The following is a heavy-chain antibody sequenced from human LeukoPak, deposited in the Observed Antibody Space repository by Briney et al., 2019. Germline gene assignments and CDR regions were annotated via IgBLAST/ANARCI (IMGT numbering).Heavy chain of an antibody. CDR2: IYYSGST. D-gene: IGHD3-10*01. Sequence: PSETLSLTCTVSGGSVSSGSYYWSWIRQPPGKGLEWIGYIYYSGSTNYNPSLKSRVTISVDTSKNQFSLKLSSVTAADTAVYYCARSRMVRGVIIPPPIDYWGQGTLVTVSS. V-gene: IGHV4-61*01. J-gene: IGHJ4*02. CDR1: GGSVSSGSYY. CDR3: ARSRMVRGVIIPPPIDY.